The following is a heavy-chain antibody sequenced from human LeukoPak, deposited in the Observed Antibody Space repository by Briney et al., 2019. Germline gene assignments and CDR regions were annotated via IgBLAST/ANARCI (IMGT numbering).Heavy chain of an antibody. Sequence: ASVKVPCKASGYTFTGYYMHWVRQAPGQGLEWMGWINPNSGGTNYAQKFQGRVTMTRDTSISTAYMELSRLRSDDTAVYYCARDGEYGSGSYSTDYFDYWGQGTLVTVSS. J-gene: IGHJ4*02. CDR3: ARDGEYGSGSYSTDYFDY. CDR1: GYTFTGYY. D-gene: IGHD3-10*01. CDR2: INPNSGGT. V-gene: IGHV1-2*02.